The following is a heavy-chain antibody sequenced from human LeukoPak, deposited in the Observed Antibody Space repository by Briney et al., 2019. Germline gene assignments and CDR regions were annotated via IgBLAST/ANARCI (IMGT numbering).Heavy chain of an antibody. CDR2: IYHSGST. Sequence: SETLSLTCTVSGGSISSGGYSWSWIRQPPGKGLEWIGYIYHSGSTYYNPSLKSRVTISVDRSKNQFSLKLSSVTAADTAVYYCARSHIMYYYYYGMDVWGQGTTVTVSS. D-gene: IGHD1-14*01. CDR1: GGSISSGGYS. J-gene: IGHJ6*02. V-gene: IGHV4-30-2*01. CDR3: ARSHIMYYYYYGMDV.